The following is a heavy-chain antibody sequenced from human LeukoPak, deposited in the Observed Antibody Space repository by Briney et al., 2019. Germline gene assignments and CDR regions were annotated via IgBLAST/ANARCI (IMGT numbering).Heavy chain of an antibody. V-gene: IGHV3-7*01. D-gene: IGHD4-11*01. Sequence: PGGSLRLSCVASGFTFGSYWMTWVRQAPGKGLEWVANIKQDGSGKYYVDSVRGRFTISRDNAKNSLFLQMNSLRAEDTAVYYCARDLLYGNYGYYYYYMDVWGKGTTVTVSS. CDR3: ARDLLYGNYGYYYYYMDV. CDR1: GFTFGSYW. CDR2: IKQDGSGK. J-gene: IGHJ6*03.